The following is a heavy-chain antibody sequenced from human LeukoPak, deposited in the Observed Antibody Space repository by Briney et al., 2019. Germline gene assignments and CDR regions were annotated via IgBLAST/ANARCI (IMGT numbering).Heavy chain of an antibody. J-gene: IGHJ4*02. V-gene: IGHV3-11*04. CDR2: ISSSDSTI. Sequence: GGSLRLSCAGSGFTFSDYYMSWIRQAPGKGLEWVSYISSSDSTIYYTDSAKGRFTISRDNAKNSLYLQMNSLRADDTAVYYCARAHCSSTSCYELDYWGQGTLLTVSS. CDR3: ARAHCSSTSCYELDY. CDR1: GFTFSDYY. D-gene: IGHD2-2*01.